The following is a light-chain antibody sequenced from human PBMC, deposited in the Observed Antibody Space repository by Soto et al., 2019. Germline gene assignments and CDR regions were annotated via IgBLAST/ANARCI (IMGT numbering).Light chain of an antibody. CDR3: QSYDSSLSAHYV. CDR2: GNS. Sequence: QSVLTQPPSVSGAPGQRVTISCTGSSSNIGAGYDVNWYQQLPGTAPKLLIYGNSNRPSGVPDRVSGSKSGTSASLAITGLQAEDEADYYCQSYDSSLSAHYVFGTGTKLTVL. V-gene: IGLV1-40*01. CDR1: SSNIGAGYD. J-gene: IGLJ1*01.